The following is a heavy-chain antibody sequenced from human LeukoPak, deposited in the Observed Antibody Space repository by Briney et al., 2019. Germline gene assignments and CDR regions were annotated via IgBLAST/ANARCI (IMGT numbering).Heavy chain of an antibody. V-gene: IGHV4-39*01. J-gene: IGHJ4*02. CDR1: GDSISDINHY. Sequence: PSETLSLTCTVSGDSISDINHYWGWIRQPPGKELEWIGNIYYTGRTFYNPSLKSRVTISRDTSKNQFSLKLSSLTTADTAVYYCERHGPTDLWSGYQFDSWGQGTLITVSS. D-gene: IGHD3-3*01. CDR3: ERHGPTDLWSGYQFDS. CDR2: IYYTGRT.